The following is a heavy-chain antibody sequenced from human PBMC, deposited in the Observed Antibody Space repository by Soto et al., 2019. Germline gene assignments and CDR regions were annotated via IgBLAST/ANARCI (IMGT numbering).Heavy chain of an antibody. CDR2: IYSGGST. CDR1: GVTVSSNY. J-gene: IGHJ4*02. Sequence: EVQLVESGGGLVQPGGSLRLSCAASGVTVSSNYMSWVRQAPGKGLEWVSVIYSGGSTYYADSVKGRFTISRDNSKNTLYLQVNSLRAEDPAVYYCARHGYNYGGGYFDSWGQGTLVTVSS. CDR3: ARHGYNYGGGYFDS. D-gene: IGHD5-18*01. V-gene: IGHV3-66*04.